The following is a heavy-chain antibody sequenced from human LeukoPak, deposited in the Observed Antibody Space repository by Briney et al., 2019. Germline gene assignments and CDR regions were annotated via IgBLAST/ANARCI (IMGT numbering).Heavy chain of an antibody. CDR3: ARASSGWYNWFDP. CDR1: GDSISSGDYY. J-gene: IGHJ5*02. Sequence: SQTLSLTCTVSGDSISSGDYYWSWIRQPAGKGLEWIGRIYYSGSTNFNPSLKSRVTISVDTSKNQFSLKLSSVTAADTAVYYCARASSGWYNWFDPWGQGTLVTVSS. D-gene: IGHD6-19*01. CDR2: IYYSGST. V-gene: IGHV4-61*02.